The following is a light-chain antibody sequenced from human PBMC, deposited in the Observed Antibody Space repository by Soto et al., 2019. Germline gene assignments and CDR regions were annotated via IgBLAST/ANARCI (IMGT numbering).Light chain of an antibody. CDR1: SSNIGAGYD. V-gene: IGLV1-40*01. J-gene: IGLJ3*02. Sequence: QSVLPQPPSVSGAPGQRVTISCTGSSSNIGAGYDVHWYQQLPGTAPKLLIYGNSNRPSGVPDRFSGSKSGTSASLAITGLQAEDEADYYCQSYDSSLSGSWVFGGWTKLTVL. CDR3: QSYDSSLSGSWV. CDR2: GNS.